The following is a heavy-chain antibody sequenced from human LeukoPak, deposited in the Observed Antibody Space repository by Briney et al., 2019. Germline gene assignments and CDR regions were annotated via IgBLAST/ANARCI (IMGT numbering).Heavy chain of an antibody. CDR3: AKTYGYNPFDY. CDR1: GDSISSSTYY. J-gene: IGHJ4*02. CDR2: IYHSGST. V-gene: IGHV4-39*01. Sequence: SETLSLTCTVSGDSISSSTYYCGWVRQPPGKGLEWIGNIYHSGSTYYNPSLKSRVTISVDTSKNQFSLKLSSVTAADTAVYYCAKTYGYNPFDYWGQGTLVTVSS. D-gene: IGHD5-24*01.